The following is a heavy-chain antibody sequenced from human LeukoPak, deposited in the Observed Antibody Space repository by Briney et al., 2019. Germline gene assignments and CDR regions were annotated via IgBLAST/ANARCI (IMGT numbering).Heavy chain of an antibody. CDR2: IRYDGSNK. CDR3: AVLVATTLDAFDI. V-gene: IGHV3-30*02. Sequence: GGSLRLSCAASGFTFSSYGMHWVRQAPGKGLEWVAFIRYDGSNKYYADSVKGRFTISRDNSKNTLYLQMNSLRAEDTAVYYCAVLVATTLDAFDIWGQGTMVTVSS. CDR1: GFTFSSYG. D-gene: IGHD5-12*01. J-gene: IGHJ3*02.